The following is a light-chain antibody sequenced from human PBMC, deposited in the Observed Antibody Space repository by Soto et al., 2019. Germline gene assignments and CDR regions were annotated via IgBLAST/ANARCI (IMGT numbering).Light chain of an antibody. Sequence: EIVLTQSPGTLSLSPGERATLSCRASQSVSSNYLAWYQQKPGQAPRLLISAASSRATGIPDRFSGSGSETDFTLTISRLEPEDFAVYYCQRYGTSPLTFGGGTKVEIK. V-gene: IGKV3-20*01. CDR2: AAS. CDR3: QRYGTSPLT. CDR1: QSVSSNY. J-gene: IGKJ4*01.